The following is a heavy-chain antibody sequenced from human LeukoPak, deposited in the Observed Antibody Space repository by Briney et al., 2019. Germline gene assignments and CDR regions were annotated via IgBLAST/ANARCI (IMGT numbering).Heavy chain of an antibody. CDR3: ARDFYYGSGYDY. V-gene: IGHV3-7*03. CDR2: IKQAGSEK. Sequence: GGSLRLSCAASGFTFRRYAMHWVRPAPGKGLAWVANIKQAGSEKYYVDSVKGRFTISRDNAKNSLYLQMNSLRAEDTAVYYCARDFYYGSGYDYWGQGTLVTVSS. CDR1: GFTFRRYA. D-gene: IGHD3-10*01. J-gene: IGHJ4*02.